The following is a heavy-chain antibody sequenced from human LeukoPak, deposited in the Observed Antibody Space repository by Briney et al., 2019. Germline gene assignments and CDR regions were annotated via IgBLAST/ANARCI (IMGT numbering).Heavy chain of an antibody. D-gene: IGHD6-13*01. CDR1: GYTFTSYG. J-gene: IGHJ6*02. V-gene: IGHV1-18*01. CDR3: ARDELAAAGNKYFYYGMDV. CDR2: ISAYNGNT. Sequence: ASVKVSCKASGYTFTSYGISWVRQAPGQGLEWMGWISAYNGNTNYAQELQGRVTMTTDTSTSTAYMELRSLRSDDTAVYYCARDELAAAGNKYFYYGMDVWGQGTTVTVSS.